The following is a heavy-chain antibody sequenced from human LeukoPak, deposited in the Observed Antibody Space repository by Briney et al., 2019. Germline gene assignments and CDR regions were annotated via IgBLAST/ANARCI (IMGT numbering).Heavy chain of an antibody. V-gene: IGHV1-18*04. CDR1: GYTFTGYY. Sequence: GASVKVSYKASGYTFTGYYMHWVRQAPGQGLEWMGWISAYNGNTNYAQKLQGRVTVTTDTSTSTAYMELSRLRSDDTAVYYCAREGYCTNGVCRNFDYWGQGTLVTVSS. D-gene: IGHD2-8*01. CDR2: ISAYNGNT. J-gene: IGHJ4*02. CDR3: AREGYCTNGVCRNFDY.